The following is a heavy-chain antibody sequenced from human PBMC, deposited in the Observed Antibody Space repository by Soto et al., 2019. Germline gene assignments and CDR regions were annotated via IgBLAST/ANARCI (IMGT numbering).Heavy chain of an antibody. V-gene: IGHV4-4*02. CDR2: ISHTGTT. J-gene: IGHJ4*02. D-gene: IGHD5-18*01. CDR3: ARHRGNTYGPYDY. CDR1: GASVSSGNW. Sequence: QVQLQESGPGLVKPSGTLSLTCAVSGASVSSGNWWSWVRQPPGKGLEWIGEISHTGTTNYNPSLVSRLTITINKSNNQFCLRLTSATVSDSAVYFCARHRGNTYGPYDYWGQGTLVTVSS.